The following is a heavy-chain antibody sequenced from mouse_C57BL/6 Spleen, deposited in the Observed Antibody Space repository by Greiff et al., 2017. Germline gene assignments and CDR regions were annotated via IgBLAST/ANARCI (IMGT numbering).Heavy chain of an antibody. CDR2: IYPGSGST. CDR1: GYTFTSYW. J-gene: IGHJ2*01. CDR3: ARGGGTRGYFDY. D-gene: IGHD3-3*01. V-gene: IGHV1-55*01. Sequence: QVQLQQPGAELVKPGASVKMSCKASGYTFTSYWITWVKQRPGQGLEWIGDIYPGSGSTNYNEKFKGKATLTVDTSSSTAYMQLSSLTSEGSAVYYCARGGGTRGYFDYWGQGATLTVSS.